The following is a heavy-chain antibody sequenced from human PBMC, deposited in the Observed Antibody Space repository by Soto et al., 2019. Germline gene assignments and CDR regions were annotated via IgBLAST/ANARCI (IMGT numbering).Heavy chain of an antibody. D-gene: IGHD3-3*01. J-gene: IGHJ4*02. CDR3: ARALWDHDFWSGPFDY. CDR2: IYYSGST. V-gene: IGHV4-59*01. CDR1: GGSISSYY. Sequence: PSETLSLTCTVSGGSISSYYWSWIRQPPGRGLEWIGYIYYSGSTNYNPSLKSRVTISVDTSKNQFSLKLSSVTAADTAVYYCARALWDHDFWSGPFDYWGQGTLVNVSS.